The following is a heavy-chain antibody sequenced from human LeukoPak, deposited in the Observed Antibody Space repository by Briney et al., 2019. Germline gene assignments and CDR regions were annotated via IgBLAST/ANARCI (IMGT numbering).Heavy chain of an antibody. D-gene: IGHD2-8*02. CDR2: ISPSGSST. Sequence: GGSLRLSCAAAGFTFSSYTMNWVRQAPGKGPEWVSSISPSGSSTYNADSLRGRFTISRDNAKDSVFLQMNSLRGEDTAVYYCVRDFLGESGAGGCWGQGTLVTVSS. CDR1: GFTFSSYT. J-gene: IGHJ4*02. V-gene: IGHV3-21*01. CDR3: VRDFLGESGAGGC.